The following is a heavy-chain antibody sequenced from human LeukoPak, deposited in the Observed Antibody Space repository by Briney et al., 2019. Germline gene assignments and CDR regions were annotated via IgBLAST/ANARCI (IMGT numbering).Heavy chain of an antibody. V-gene: IGHV3-7*01. CDR2: IKHDGSED. CDR1: GFTFSNYW. J-gene: IGHJ4*02. CDR3: AKDPPPDIAAATTFDY. Sequence: PGGSLKLSCAASGFTFSNYWMTWVRQAPGKGLEWVANIKHDGSEDYYLDSVKGRFTISRDNAKSSMWLQMNSLRAEDTAVYYCAKDPPPDIAAATTFDYWGQGTLVTVSS. D-gene: IGHD6-13*01.